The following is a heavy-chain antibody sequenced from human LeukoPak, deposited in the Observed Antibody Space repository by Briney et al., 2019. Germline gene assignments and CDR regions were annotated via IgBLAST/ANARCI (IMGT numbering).Heavy chain of an antibody. J-gene: IGHJ3*02. CDR1: GGSISSYY. CDR2: LYDRGTT. D-gene: IGHD5-24*01. CDR3: ARHERDASLDHALDI. Sequence: PTETLSLTCTVSGGSISSYYWSWIRQAPGKGLEWIGYLYDRGTTSYTPSLKSRVTTLVDTSKNQFSLKLSSVTAADTAVYYCARHERDASLDHALDIWGQGTMVTVSS. V-gene: IGHV4-59*08.